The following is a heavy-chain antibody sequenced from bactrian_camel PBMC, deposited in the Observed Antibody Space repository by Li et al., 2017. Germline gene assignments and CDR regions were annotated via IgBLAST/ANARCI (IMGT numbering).Heavy chain of an antibody. Sequence: HVQLVESGGGSVQTGGSLRLSCLASGYTTGARYSMAWFRQAPGKECEGVACIRSTGDGSTSYSDPVKGRFTVSRGSAKHTVYLQMNGLKPEDTAVYYCALAQWSATLSCSGQGTQVTVS. D-gene: IGHD4*01. V-gene: IGHV3S63*01. J-gene: IGHJ4*01. CDR1: GYTTGARYS. CDR2: IRSTGDGST.